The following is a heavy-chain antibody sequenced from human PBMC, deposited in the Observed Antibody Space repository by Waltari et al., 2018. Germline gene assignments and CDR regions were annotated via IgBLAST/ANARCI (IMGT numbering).Heavy chain of an antibody. CDR1: GFTFSSYA. D-gene: IGHD3-9*01. J-gene: IGHJ4*02. V-gene: IGHV3-64D*08. CDR3: VKDLGVLRYFDWLGFDY. Sequence: EVQLVESGGGLVQPGGSLRLSCSASGFTFSSYAMHWVRQAPGKGLEYVSAISSNGGSTYYADSVKGRFTISRDNSKNTLYLQMSSLRAEDTAVYYCVKDLGVLRYFDWLGFDYWGQGTLVTVSS. CDR2: ISSNGGST.